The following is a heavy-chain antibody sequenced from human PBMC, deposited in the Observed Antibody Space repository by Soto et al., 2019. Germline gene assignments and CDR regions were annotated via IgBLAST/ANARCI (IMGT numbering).Heavy chain of an antibody. J-gene: IGHJ5*02. CDR1: GGSFSCYY. D-gene: IGHD6-13*01. Sequence: SETLSLTCAVYGGSFSCYYWSWIRQPPGKGLEWIGEINHSGSTNYNPSLKSRVTISVDTSKNQFSLKLSSVTAADTAVYYCARSIAAAGTGWFDPWGQGTLVTVSS. CDR2: INHSGST. CDR3: ARSIAAAGTGWFDP. V-gene: IGHV4-34*01.